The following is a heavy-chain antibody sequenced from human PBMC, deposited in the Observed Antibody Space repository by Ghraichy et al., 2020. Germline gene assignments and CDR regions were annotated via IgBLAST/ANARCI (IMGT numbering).Heavy chain of an antibody. CDR2: ITATDDST. V-gene: IGHV3-23*01. Sequence: GESLNISCAASGGSLSAYAMTWVRQAPGKGLEWVSTITATDDSTFYADSVKGRFTISRDKSKNILYLHMTRLRAADTAVYYCRDIDSWGQGTQVTVSS. CDR3: RDIDS. J-gene: IGHJ4*02. D-gene: IGHD5-24*01. CDR1: GGSLSAYA.